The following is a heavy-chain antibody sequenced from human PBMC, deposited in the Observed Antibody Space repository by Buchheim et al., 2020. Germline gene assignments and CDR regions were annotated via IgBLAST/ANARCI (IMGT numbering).Heavy chain of an antibody. J-gene: IGHJ4*02. CDR2: VNPDGSDT. CDR1: GFTFSRCW. Sequence: EVQLVESGGGLVQPGGSLRLSCAASGFTFSRCWMHWVRQVPGKGLEWVSRVNPDGSDTVYADSVKGRFTVSSDNAKNTLYLQMNSLRAEDTAVYYCVRSTGFPDCWGQGTL. V-gene: IGHV3-74*01. D-gene: IGHD6-19*01. CDR3: VRSTGFPDC.